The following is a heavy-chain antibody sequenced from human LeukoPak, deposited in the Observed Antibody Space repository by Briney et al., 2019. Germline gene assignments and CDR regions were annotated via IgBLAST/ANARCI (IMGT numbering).Heavy chain of an antibody. CDR3: ARPSTYSSGPYYFDY. CDR1: GFTFSSYG. Sequence: GGSLRLSCAASGFTFSSYGMHWVRQAPGKGLEWVAVISYDGSNKYYADSVKGRFTISRDNSKNTLYLQMNSLRAEDTAVYYCARPSTYSSGPYYFDYWGQGTLVTVSS. CDR2: ISYDGSNK. V-gene: IGHV3-30*19. J-gene: IGHJ4*02. D-gene: IGHD6-19*01.